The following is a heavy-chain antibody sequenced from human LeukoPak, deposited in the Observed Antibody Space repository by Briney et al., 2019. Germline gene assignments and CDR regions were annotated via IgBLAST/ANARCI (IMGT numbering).Heavy chain of an antibody. V-gene: IGHV3-74*01. CDR2: INSDGSIT. CDR1: GFTLSSYW. D-gene: IGHD5-12*01. CDR3: ARDLYSGYDYIDY. Sequence: GGSLRLSCAASGFTLSSYWMHWVRHAPGKGLVWVSRINSDGSITNYADSVKGRFTVSRDNAKNTLYLQMNSLRAEDTAVYYCARDLYSGYDYIDYWGQGTLVTVSS. J-gene: IGHJ4*02.